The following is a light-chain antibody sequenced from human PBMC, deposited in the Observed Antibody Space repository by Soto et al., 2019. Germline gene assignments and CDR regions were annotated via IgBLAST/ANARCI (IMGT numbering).Light chain of an antibody. J-gene: IGKJ2*01. Sequence: ELVMTQSPATLSVSPGERATLSCRASQSISSDVAWYQQKPGQAPRLLIYGASTTATGIPARFSGSGSGTEFTLTISSLQSEDFAVYNCQQYNKWPRTFGQGTKVDNK. CDR2: GAS. CDR1: QSISSD. CDR3: QQYNKWPRT. V-gene: IGKV3-15*01.